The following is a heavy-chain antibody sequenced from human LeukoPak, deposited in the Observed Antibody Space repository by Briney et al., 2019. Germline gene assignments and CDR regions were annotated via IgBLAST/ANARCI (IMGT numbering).Heavy chain of an antibody. Sequence: SETLSLTCTVSGGSISSSSYYWGWIRQPPGKGLEWIGSIYYSGSTYYNPSLKSRVTISVDTSKNRFSLKLSSVTAADTAVYYCASRLRSLVVVPAAMDYWGQRTLVTVSS. CDR3: ASRLRSLVVVPAAMDY. V-gene: IGHV4-39*01. D-gene: IGHD2-2*01. CDR1: GGSISSSSYY. J-gene: IGHJ4*02. CDR2: IYYSGST.